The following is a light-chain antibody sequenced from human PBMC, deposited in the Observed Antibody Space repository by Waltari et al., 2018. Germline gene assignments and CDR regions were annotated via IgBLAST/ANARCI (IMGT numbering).Light chain of an antibody. J-gene: IGLJ2*01. CDR2: GPD. V-gene: IGLV3-19*01. Sequence: SSDLTQDPSLSVALGQTVRITCQGDSLRRYYASWYQQRPGQAPILVLFGPDNRPSGIPDRFSGSTSGNTASWTITGDQAEDEADYYCHSRETFSTRLFGGGTRLTV. CDR1: SLRRYY. CDR3: HSRETFSTRL.